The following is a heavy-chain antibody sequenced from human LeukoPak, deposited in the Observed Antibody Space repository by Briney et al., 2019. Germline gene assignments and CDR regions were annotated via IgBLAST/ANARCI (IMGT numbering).Heavy chain of an antibody. CDR2: IYYSGST. J-gene: IGHJ5*02. V-gene: IGHV4-30-4*01. D-gene: IGHD3-22*01. CDR3: ARPYYYDSRIDP. CDR1: GGPISSGDYY. Sequence: PSQTLSLTCTVSGGPISSGDYYWSWIRQPPGKGLEWIGYIYYSGSTYYNPSLKSRVTISVDTSKNQLSLKLTSVTAADTAVYYCARPYYYDSRIDPWGQGTLVTVSS.